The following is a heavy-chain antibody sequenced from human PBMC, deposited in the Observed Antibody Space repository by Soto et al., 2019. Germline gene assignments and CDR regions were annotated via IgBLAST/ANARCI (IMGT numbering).Heavy chain of an antibody. J-gene: IGHJ6*03. CDR2: IYYSGST. CDR1: GGSISSYY. V-gene: IGHV4-59*01. D-gene: IGHD1-1*01. Sequence: SETLSLTCTVSGGSISSYYWSWIRQPPGKGLEWIGYIYYSGSTNYNPSLKSRVTISVDTSKNQFSLKLSSVTAADTAVYYCARVEGNWNGGYYYYMDVWGKGTTVTVSS. CDR3: ARVEGNWNGGYYYYMDV.